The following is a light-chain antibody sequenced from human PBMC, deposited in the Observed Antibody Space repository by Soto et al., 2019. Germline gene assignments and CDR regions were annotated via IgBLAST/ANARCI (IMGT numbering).Light chain of an antibody. J-gene: IGLJ1*01. CDR3: SSYTSNNTQV. CDR2: EDS. Sequence: QSALTQPASVSGSPGQSITISCTGTSSDVGGYKYVSWYQQHPGKAPKLMIFEDSNRPSGVSNRFSGSKSGNTASPTISGLQAEDEADYYCSSYTSNNTQVFGTGTKVTVL. CDR1: SSDVGGYKY. V-gene: IGLV2-14*01.